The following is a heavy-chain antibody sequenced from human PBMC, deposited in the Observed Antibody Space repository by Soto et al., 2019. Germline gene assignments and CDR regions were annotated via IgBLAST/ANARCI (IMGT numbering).Heavy chain of an antibody. Sequence: SGGSLRLSCAASGFTFSSYAMHWVRQAPGKGLEWVAVISYDGSNKYYADSVKGRFTISRDNSKNTLYLQMNSLRAEDTAVYYCARTRPGRLLPSYYYYYGMDVWGQGTTVTVSS. V-gene: IGHV3-30-3*01. CDR3: ARTRPGRLLPSYYYYYGMDV. D-gene: IGHD2-15*01. CDR2: ISYDGSNK. J-gene: IGHJ6*02. CDR1: GFTFSSYA.